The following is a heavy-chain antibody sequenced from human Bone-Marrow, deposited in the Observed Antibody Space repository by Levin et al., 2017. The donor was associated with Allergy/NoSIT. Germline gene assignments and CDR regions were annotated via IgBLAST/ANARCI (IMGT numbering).Heavy chain of an antibody. CDR1: GFTFSSYW. V-gene: IGHV3-7*01. CDR2: IKQDGSEK. CDR3: ARDLSNCPRSCQAPGVSYYFDY. J-gene: IGHJ4*02. Sequence: PGESLKISCAASGFTFSSYWMSWVRQAPGKGLEWVANIKQDGSEKYYVDSVKGRFTISRDNAKNSLYLQMNSLRAEDTAVYYCARDLSNCPRSCQAPGVSYYFDYWGQGTLVTVSS. D-gene: IGHD2-15*01.